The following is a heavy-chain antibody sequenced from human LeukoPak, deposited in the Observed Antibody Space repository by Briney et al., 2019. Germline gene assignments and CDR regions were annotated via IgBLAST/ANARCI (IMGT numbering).Heavy chain of an antibody. CDR1: GATFISYA. CDR2: IIPIFGTA. V-gene: IGHV1-69*06. D-gene: IGHD5-18*01. J-gene: IGHJ5*02. Sequence: ASVKVSFKSSGATFISYAISWVRQAPGQGLEWMGGIIPIFGTANYAQKFQGRVTITADKSTSTAYMELSRLRSDDTAVYYCARSPAMVTWGQGTLVAVSS. CDR3: ARSPAMVT.